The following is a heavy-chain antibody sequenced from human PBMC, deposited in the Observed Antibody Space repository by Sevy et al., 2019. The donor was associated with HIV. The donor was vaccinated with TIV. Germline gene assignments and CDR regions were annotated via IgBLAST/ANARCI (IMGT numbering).Heavy chain of an antibody. D-gene: IGHD6-19*01. Sequence: GGSMRLSCAVSGFTVSRNYMSWVSQAQGKGLEWVSVIYSDGKKFYADSVQDRFTISRDNSKNTIYRQMNSLRAEDTAVYYCAGWSSAWTLFDYWGQGTLVTVSS. J-gene: IGHJ4*02. V-gene: IGHV3-66*01. CDR2: IYSDGKK. CDR1: GFTVSRNY. CDR3: AGWSSAWTLFDY.